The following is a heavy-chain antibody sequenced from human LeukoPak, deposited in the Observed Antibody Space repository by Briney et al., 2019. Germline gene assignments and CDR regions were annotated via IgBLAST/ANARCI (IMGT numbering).Heavy chain of an antibody. D-gene: IGHD3-10*01. J-gene: IGHJ4*02. V-gene: IGHV3-49*03. Sequence: PGGSLRLSCTASGFTFGDYAMSWFRQAPGKGLEWVGFIRSKAYGGTTEYAASVKGRFTIPRDDSKSIAYLRMNSLKTEDTAVYYCTREISTYYYGSGTDYWGQGTLVTVSS. CDR2: IRSKAYGGTT. CDR1: GFTFGDYA. CDR3: TREISTYYYGSGTDY.